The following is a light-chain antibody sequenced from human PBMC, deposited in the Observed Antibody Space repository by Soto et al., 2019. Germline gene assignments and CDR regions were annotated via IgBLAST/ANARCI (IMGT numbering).Light chain of an antibody. Sequence: EIPMTQSASSLSGSVGDGVSIXCRASQTRGSRVDWCQQSTGQAPKLLISDASTLTSGVPSRFSGSGYGTEFNITISRLEPEDLAMYYCQQYGSSGTFGQGTKVDI. CDR1: QTRGSR. CDR3: QQYGSSGT. CDR2: DAS. J-gene: IGKJ1*01. V-gene: IGKV1-5*03.